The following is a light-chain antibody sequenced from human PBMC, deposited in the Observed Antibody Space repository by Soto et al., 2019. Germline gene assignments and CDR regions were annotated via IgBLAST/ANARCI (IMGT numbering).Light chain of an antibody. V-gene: IGKV4-1*01. J-gene: IGKJ2*01. Sequence: DIVMTQSPDSLAVSLGERATINCKSSQSVLSSSKNQNQLAWYQQKPGQSPKLLIYWASTRESGVPDRFSGSGSWTDFTLTISSLQAEDVAFYYCQQYYSPPYTFGQGTKLEIK. CDR3: QQYYSPPYT. CDR1: QSVLSSSKNQNQ. CDR2: WAS.